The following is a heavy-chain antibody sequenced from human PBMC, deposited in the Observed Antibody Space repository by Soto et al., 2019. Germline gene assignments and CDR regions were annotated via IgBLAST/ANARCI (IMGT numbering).Heavy chain of an antibody. Sequence: GGSLRLSWAASGFTFSSYSMNWVRQAPGKGLEWVSYISSSSSTIYYADSVKGRFTISRDNAKNSLYLQMNSLRAEDTAVYYCALERQRKYYYYGMDVWGQGTTVTVSS. D-gene: IGHD1-1*01. CDR3: ALERQRKYYYYGMDV. V-gene: IGHV3-48*01. CDR2: ISSSSSTI. CDR1: GFTFSSYS. J-gene: IGHJ6*02.